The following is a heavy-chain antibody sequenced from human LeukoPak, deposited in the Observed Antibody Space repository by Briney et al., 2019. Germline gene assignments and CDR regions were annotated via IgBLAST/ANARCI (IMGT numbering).Heavy chain of an antibody. V-gene: IGHV3-66*01. CDR3: ARDSGSSFDY. Sequence: GGSLRLSCAASGFTFSDYYMSWIRQAPGKGLEWVSVIYSGGSTYYADSVKGRFTISRDNSKNTLYLQMNSLRAEDTAVYYCARDSGSSFDYWGQGTLVTVSS. CDR1: GFTFSDYY. D-gene: IGHD1-26*01. J-gene: IGHJ4*02. CDR2: IYSGGST.